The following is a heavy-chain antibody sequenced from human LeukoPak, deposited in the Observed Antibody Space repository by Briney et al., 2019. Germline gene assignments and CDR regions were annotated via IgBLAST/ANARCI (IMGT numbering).Heavy chain of an antibody. Sequence: GGSLRLSCAASGFTFSNAWMSWVRQAPGKGLEWVGRIKSKTDGGTTDYAAPVKGRFTISRDDSKNTLYLQMNSLRAEDTAVYYCASSRVGAPTHYWGQGTLVTVSS. CDR2: IKSKTDGGTT. J-gene: IGHJ4*02. D-gene: IGHD1-26*01. CDR3: ASSRVGAPTHY. CDR1: GFTFSNAW. V-gene: IGHV3-15*05.